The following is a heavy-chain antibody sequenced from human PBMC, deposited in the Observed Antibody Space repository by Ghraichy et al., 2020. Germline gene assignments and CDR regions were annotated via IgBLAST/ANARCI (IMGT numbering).Heavy chain of an antibody. D-gene: IGHD6-19*01. Sequence: SETLSLTCTVSGGSISSYYWSWIRQPAGKGLEWIGRIYTSGSTNYNPSLKSRVTMSVDTSKNQFSLKLSSVTAADTAVYYCARDIYSSGWYWNWFDPWGQGTLVTVSS. J-gene: IGHJ5*02. CDR3: ARDIYSSGWYWNWFDP. V-gene: IGHV4-4*07. CDR1: GGSISSYY. CDR2: IYTSGST.